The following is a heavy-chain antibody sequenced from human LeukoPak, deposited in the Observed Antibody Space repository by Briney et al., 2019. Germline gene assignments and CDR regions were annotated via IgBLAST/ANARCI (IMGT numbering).Heavy chain of an antibody. CDR1: GFTFSRHW. CDR3: AREEVKSFDN. V-gene: IGHV3-7*03. J-gene: IGHJ4*02. Sequence: GGSLRLSCAASGFTFSRHWMHWVRQAPGKGLEWVANIKGDGSETSYVTSVRGRFTISRDNAKNSLYLQMNNLRVEDTAVYYCAREEVKSFDNWGQGTLVTVSS. CDR2: IKGDGSET.